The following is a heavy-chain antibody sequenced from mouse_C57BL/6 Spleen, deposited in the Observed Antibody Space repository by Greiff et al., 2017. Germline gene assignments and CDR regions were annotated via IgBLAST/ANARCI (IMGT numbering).Heavy chain of an antibody. D-gene: IGHD2-5*01. CDR3: SRDYSNYVGYAMDY. CDR1: GYTFTSYW. CDR2: IDPSDSYT. Sequence: QVQLQQPGAELVKPGASVKLSCKASGYTFTSYWMQWVKQRPGQGLEWIGEIDPSDSYTNYNQKFKGKATLTVDTSSSTAYMQLRSLTSEDSAVYYCSRDYSNYVGYAMDYWGQGTSVTVSS. V-gene: IGHV1-50*01. J-gene: IGHJ4*01.